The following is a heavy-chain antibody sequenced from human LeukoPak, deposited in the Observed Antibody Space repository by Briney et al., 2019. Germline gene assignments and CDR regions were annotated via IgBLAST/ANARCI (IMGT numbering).Heavy chain of an antibody. D-gene: IGHD3-10*01. CDR2: IYHSGST. CDR3: ARSRGLGQTPIDY. CDR1: GYSISSGYY. J-gene: IGHJ4*02. Sequence: SETLSLTCTVSGYSISSGYYWGWIRQPPGKGLEWIGSIYHSGSTYYNPSLKSRVTISVDTSKNQFSLKLTSVTAADTAVYYCARSRGLGQTPIDYWGQGTLVTVSS. V-gene: IGHV4-38-2*02.